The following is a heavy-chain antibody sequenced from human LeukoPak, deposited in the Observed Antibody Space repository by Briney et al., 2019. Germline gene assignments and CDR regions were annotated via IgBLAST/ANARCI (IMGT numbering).Heavy chain of an antibody. D-gene: IGHD3-10*01. CDR3: ARYYYGSGSDIWFDP. V-gene: IGHV4-39*01. Sequence: SETLSLTCTVSGGSISSSGFYWGWIRQPPGKGLEWIGSLYYSGNTYYNPSLKNRVTISVDTSKRQFSLKLSSVTATDTAVYYCARYYYGSGSDIWFDPWGQGTLVTVSS. CDR1: GGSISSSGFY. CDR2: LYYSGNT. J-gene: IGHJ5*02.